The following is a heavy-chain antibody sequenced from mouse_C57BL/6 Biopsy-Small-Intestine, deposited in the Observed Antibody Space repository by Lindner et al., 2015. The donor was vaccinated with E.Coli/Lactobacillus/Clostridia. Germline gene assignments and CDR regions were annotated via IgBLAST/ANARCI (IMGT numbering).Heavy chain of an antibody. V-gene: IGHV14-1*01. J-gene: IGHJ1*03. CDR3: TRWDYGSSLRYFDV. CDR2: IDPEDGDT. Sequence: VQLQESGAELVRPGASVKLSCTASGFNIKDYYMHWVKQRPEQGLEWIGRIDPEDGDTEYAPKFQGKATMTADTSSNTAYLQLSSLTSEDTAVYFCTRWDYGSSLRYFDVWGTGTTVTVSS. D-gene: IGHD1-1*01. CDR1: GFNIKDYY.